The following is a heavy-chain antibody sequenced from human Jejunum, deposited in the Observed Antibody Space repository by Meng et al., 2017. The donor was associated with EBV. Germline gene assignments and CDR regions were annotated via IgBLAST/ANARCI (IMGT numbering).Heavy chain of an antibody. J-gene: IGHJ5*02. D-gene: IGHD6-19*01. V-gene: IGHV4-39*07. CDR3: ARYSSSSGWLDP. CDR1: GGSSTNNLYC. Sequence: QFQASAPGLVKSAWCLALTCTVCGGSSTNNLYCCGWTRQPPGKGLEWIGTIYYSGNTYYSPSLKSRVTISVDTSKNQFSLQLNSVTAADTAVYYCARYSSSSGWLDPWGQGTLVTVSS. CDR2: IYYSGNT.